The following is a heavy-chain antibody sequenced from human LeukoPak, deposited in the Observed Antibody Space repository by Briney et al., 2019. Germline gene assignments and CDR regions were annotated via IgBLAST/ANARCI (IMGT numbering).Heavy chain of an antibody. V-gene: IGHV3-64*01. CDR3: ARGDSSSWYGSRTDY. CDR2: ISSNGGST. D-gene: IGHD6-13*01. CDR1: GFTFSSCA. J-gene: IGHJ4*02. Sequence: GGSLRLSCAASGFTFSSCAMHWVRQAPGKGLEYVSAISSNGGSTYYANSVKGRFTISRDNSKNTLYLQMGSLRAEDMAVYYCARGDSSSWYGSRTDYWGQGTLVTVSS.